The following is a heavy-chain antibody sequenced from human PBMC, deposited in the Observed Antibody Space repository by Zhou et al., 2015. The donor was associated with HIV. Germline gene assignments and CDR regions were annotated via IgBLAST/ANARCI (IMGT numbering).Heavy chain of an antibody. CDR3: ARERPFYDYGDYSYFQH. CDR2: IIPIFGTA. D-gene: IGHD4-17*01. CDR1: GGTFSSYA. J-gene: IGHJ1*01. Sequence: QVQLVQSGAEVKKPGSSVKVSCKASGGTFSSYAISWVRQAPGQGLEWMGGIIPIFGTANYAQKFQGRVTITADESTSTAYMELSSLRSEDTAVYYCARERPFYDYGDYSYFQHWGQGTLVTVSS. V-gene: IGHV1-69*01.